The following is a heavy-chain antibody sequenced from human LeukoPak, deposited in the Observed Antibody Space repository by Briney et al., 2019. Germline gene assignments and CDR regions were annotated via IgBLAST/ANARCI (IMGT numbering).Heavy chain of an antibody. Sequence: SVKVSCKASRGTFSSYAISWVRQAPGQGLEWVGGIIPIFGTANYAQKFQGRVTITTDESTSTAYMELSSLRSEDTAVYYCARDGETNWFDPWGQGTLVTVSS. D-gene: IGHD3-10*01. CDR3: ARDGETNWFDP. V-gene: IGHV1-69*05. J-gene: IGHJ5*02. CDR2: IIPIFGTA. CDR1: RGTFSSYA.